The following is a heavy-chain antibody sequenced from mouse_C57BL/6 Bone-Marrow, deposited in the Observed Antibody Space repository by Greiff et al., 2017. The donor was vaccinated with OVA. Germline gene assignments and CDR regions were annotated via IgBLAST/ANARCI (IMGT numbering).Heavy chain of an antibody. CDR2: IDPANGNT. CDR1: GFNIKNTY. Sequence: VQLKESVAELVRPGASVKLSCTASGFNIKNTYMHWVKQRPEQGLEWIGRIDPANGNTKYAPKFQGKATITADTSSNTAYLQLSSLTSEDTAIYDCARNGKRPYWYFDVWGTGTTVTVSA. CDR3: ARNGKRPYWYFDV. J-gene: IGHJ1*03. V-gene: IGHV14-3*01. D-gene: IGHD2-1*01.